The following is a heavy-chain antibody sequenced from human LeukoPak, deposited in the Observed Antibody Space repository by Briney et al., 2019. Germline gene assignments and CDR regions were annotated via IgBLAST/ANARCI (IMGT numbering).Heavy chain of an antibody. D-gene: IGHD3-3*01. CDR2: INPNSGGT. CDR1: GYTFTGYY. Sequence: ASVKVSCEASGYTFTGYYMHWVRQAPGQGLEWMGWINPNSGGTNYAQKFQGRVTMTRDTSISTAYMELSRLRSDDTAVYYCARDSIFGVVIIPSFDYWGQGTLVTVSS. V-gene: IGHV1-2*02. J-gene: IGHJ4*02. CDR3: ARDSIFGVVIIPSFDY.